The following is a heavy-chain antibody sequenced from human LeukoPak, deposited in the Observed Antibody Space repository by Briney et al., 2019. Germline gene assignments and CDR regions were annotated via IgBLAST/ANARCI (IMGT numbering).Heavy chain of an antibody. Sequence: SETLSLTCAVYGGSFSGYYWSWIRQPPGKGLEWIGEINHSGGTNYNPSLKSRVTISVDTSKNQFSLKLSSVTAADTAVYYCAYDSSGYYNYWGQGTLVTVSS. J-gene: IGHJ4*02. CDR2: INHSGGT. D-gene: IGHD3-22*01. CDR1: GGSFSGYY. V-gene: IGHV4-34*01. CDR3: AYDSSGYYNY.